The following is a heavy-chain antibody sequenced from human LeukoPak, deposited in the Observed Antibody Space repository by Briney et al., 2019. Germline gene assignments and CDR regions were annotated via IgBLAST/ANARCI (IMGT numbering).Heavy chain of an antibody. CDR2: INHSGST. D-gene: IGHD4-17*01. Sequence: PSQTLSLTSAVYGGSFSGYYWSWIRQPPAKGLEWIGEINHSGSTKYNPSLKSRVTISVDTSKNQFSLKLSSVTAADTAVYYCAADYGDSPAGTPYNWFDPWGQGTLVSVSS. CDR3: AADYGDSPAGTPYNWFDP. V-gene: IGHV4-34*01. J-gene: IGHJ5*02. CDR1: GGSFSGYY.